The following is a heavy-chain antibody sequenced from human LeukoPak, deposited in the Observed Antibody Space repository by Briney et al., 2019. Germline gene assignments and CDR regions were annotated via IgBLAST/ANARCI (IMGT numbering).Heavy chain of an antibody. D-gene: IGHD1-7*01. Sequence: GGSLRLSCSASGFTFSSYAMHWVRQAPGKGLEYVSAIDSNGGGTYYTDFVKGRFTISRDNSKNTLYLQMSSLRREDTAIYYCVKDVQSSWNSEVFWGQGTQVTASS. V-gene: IGHV3-64D*06. CDR1: GFTFSSYA. J-gene: IGHJ4*02. CDR3: VKDVQSSWNSEVF. CDR2: IDSNGGGT.